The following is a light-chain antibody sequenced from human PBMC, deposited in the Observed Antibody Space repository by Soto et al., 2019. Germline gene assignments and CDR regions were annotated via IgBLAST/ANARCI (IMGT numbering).Light chain of an antibody. CDR1: QSVSSSY. Sequence: EIVLTQSPGTLSLSPGERATLSCRASQSVSSSYLAWYQQKPGQAPRLLIYGASSRATGIPDRFSGSGSGTDFTLTISRLEPEDFAVYYCHQRQSWPRTFGQGTKVDMK. V-gene: IGKV3-20*01. CDR3: HQRQSWPRT. J-gene: IGKJ1*01. CDR2: GAS.